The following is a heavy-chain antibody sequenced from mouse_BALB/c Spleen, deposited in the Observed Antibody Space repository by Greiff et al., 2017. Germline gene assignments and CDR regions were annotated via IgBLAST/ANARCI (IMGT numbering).Heavy chain of an antibody. V-gene: IGHV1S81*02. CDR1: GYTFTSYW. D-gene: IGHD5-1*01. CDR3: ARLPALYYFDY. Sequence: QVQLQQPGAELVKPGASVKLSCKASGYTFTSYWMHWVKQRPGQGLEWIGEINPSNGRTNYNEKFKSKATLTVDKSSSTAYMQLSSLTSEDSAVYYCARLPALYYFDYWGQGTTLTVSS. J-gene: IGHJ2*01. CDR2: INPSNGRT.